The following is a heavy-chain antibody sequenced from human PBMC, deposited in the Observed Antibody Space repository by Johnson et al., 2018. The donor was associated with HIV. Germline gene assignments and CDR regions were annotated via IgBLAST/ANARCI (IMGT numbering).Heavy chain of an antibody. CDR2: LSYDGTNK. D-gene: IGHD2-2*01. Sequence: QVQLVESGGGVVQPGKSLRLSCAASGFTFSTYAVHWVRQAPGKGLEWVAVLSYDGTNKYYADSVRGRFTISRDNSKNMLYLQMNSLRAEDTAVYYCARDGSTSCYDCFDAFDIWGQGTMVTVSS. J-gene: IGHJ3*02. V-gene: IGHV3-30-3*01. CDR1: GFTFSTYA. CDR3: ARDGSTSCYDCFDAFDI.